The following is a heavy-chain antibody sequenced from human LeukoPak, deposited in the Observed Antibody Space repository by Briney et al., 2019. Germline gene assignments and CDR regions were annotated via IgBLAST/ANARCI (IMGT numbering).Heavy chain of an antibody. CDR2: INHVETA. D-gene: IGHD6-13*01. CDR3: ARPGDISSWYDY. V-gene: IGHV4-34*01. CDR1: GGSFSDYY. J-gene: IGHJ4*02. Sequence: SETLSLTCAVYGGSFSDYYWTWIRQPPGKGLEWIGEINHVETANYNPSLKSRVAISVDTSKSQFSLRLNSVTAADTAVYYCARPGDISSWYDYRGQGTVVTVSS.